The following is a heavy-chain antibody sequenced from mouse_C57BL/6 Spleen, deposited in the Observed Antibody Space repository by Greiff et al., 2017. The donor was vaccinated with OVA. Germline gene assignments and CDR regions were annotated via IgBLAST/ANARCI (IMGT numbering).Heavy chain of an antibody. CDR2: ISSGSSTI. CDR3: ASGGTTVVAPFDY. CDR1: GFTFSDYG. Sequence: EVNLVESGGGLVKPGGSLKLSCAASGFTFSDYGMHWVRQAPEKGLEWVAYISSGSSTIYYADTVKGRFTISRDNAKNTLFLQMTSLRSEDTAMYYCASGGTTVVAPFDYWGQGTTLTVSS. V-gene: IGHV5-17*01. J-gene: IGHJ2*01. D-gene: IGHD1-1*01.